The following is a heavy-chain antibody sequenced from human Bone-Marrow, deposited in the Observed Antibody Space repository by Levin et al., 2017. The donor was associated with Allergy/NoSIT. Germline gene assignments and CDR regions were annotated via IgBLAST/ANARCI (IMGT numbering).Heavy chain of an antibody. CDR2: ISGSGSST. D-gene: IGHD6-19*01. Sequence: GESLKISCAASGFTFNSYALSWVRQAPGKGLEWVSAISGSGSSTYYADSVKGRFTISRDNSKTTLYLQMNSLRADDTAVYYCAKGAGWVAGAVALIWGQGTLVTVSS. J-gene: IGHJ4*02. CDR3: AKGAGWVAGAVALI. V-gene: IGHV3-23*01. CDR1: GFTFNSYA.